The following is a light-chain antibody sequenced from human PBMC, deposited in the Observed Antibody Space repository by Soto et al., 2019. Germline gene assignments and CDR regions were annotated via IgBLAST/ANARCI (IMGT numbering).Light chain of an antibody. CDR2: RDG. J-gene: IGLJ3*02. CDR3: AVWDASLTGGV. Sequence: QSALTQPPSASGTPGQSLTISCAGSSSNIGSHYVYWYQHLPGTAPKLLIFRDGQRPSGVPDRFCGSKSGTSASLAISGLRSEDEAHYYCAVWDASLTGGVFGGGTKLTVL. CDR1: SSNIGSHY. V-gene: IGLV1-47*01.